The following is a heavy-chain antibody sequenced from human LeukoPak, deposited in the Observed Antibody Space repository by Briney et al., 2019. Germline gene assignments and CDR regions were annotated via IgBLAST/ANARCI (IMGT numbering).Heavy chain of an antibody. V-gene: IGHV3-49*03. Sequence: GGSLRLSCTASGFTFGDFAMSWFRQAPGKGLECLGFIRSNTYSGTTEYAASVKGRFTISRDDSKSIAYLQMNSLKTEDTAVYYCTRHLADYSDYWGQGTLVTVSS. CDR1: GFTFGDFA. J-gene: IGHJ4*02. CDR2: IRSNTYSGTT. CDR3: TRHLADYSDY.